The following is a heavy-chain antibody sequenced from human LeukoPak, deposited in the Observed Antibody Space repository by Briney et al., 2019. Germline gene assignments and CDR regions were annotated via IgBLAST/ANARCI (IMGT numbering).Heavy chain of an antibody. Sequence: ASVKVSCKASGYTFTSYGISWVRQAPGQGLEWMGWISAYNGNTNYAQKLQGRVTMTTDTSTSTAYMELRSLRSDDTAVYYCARTLPSYYDILTGYSMGENWFDPWGQGTLVTVSS. CDR2: ISAYNGNT. J-gene: IGHJ5*02. V-gene: IGHV1-18*01. CDR1: GYTFTSYG. CDR3: ARTLPSYYDILTGYSMGENWFDP. D-gene: IGHD3-9*01.